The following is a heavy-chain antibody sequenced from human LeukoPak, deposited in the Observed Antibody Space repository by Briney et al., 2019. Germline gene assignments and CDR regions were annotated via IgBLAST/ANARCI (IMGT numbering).Heavy chain of an antibody. CDR2: IYYSGST. D-gene: IGHD2-15*01. Sequence: SETLSLTCTVSGGSISSYYWSWIRQPPGKGLEWIGYIYYSGSTNYNPSLKSRVTMSVDTSKNQFSLKLSSVTAADTAVYYCASYIVAYPYYFDYWGQGTLVTVSS. CDR1: GGSISSYY. J-gene: IGHJ4*02. CDR3: ASYIVAYPYYFDY. V-gene: IGHV4-59*01.